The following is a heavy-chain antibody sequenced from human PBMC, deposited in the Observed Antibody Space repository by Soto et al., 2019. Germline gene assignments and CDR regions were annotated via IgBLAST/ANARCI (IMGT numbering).Heavy chain of an antibody. J-gene: IGHJ4*02. CDR2: MNPNSGNT. Sequence: QVQLVQSGAEVKKPGASVKVSCKASGYTFTSYDITWVRQATGQGLEWMGWMNPNSGNTGYAQKFQGRVTMTRNTSIRTAYMELSSLRSEDTAGYYGAILVDPNFDYWSQGTLVTVSS. D-gene: IGHD2-15*01. CDR3: AILVDPNFDY. V-gene: IGHV1-8*01. CDR1: GYTFTSYD.